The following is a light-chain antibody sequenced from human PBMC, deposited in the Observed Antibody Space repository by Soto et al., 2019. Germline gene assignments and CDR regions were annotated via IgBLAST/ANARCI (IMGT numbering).Light chain of an antibody. CDR2: GXS. CDR1: QTINDK. J-gene: IGKJ1*01. CDR3: QQYNNWPQT. V-gene: IGKV3-15*01. Sequence: VMTQGPATLSVSPAERATLSCRGSQTINDKVAWYPLKDGQVPRLXSYGXSTRATDVPARFSGSGSGTEFTLTISSLQSEDFAAYHCQQYNNWPQTFGQGTKVDIK.